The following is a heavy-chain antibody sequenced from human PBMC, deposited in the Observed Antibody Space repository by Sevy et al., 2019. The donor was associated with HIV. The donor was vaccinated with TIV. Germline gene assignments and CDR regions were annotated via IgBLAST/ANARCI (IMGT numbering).Heavy chain of an antibody. J-gene: IGHJ4*02. V-gene: IGHV3-15*01. CDR2: IKSKTDGGTT. D-gene: IGHD3-10*01. Sequence: GGSLRLSCAASGFTFNNAWMSWVRQAPGKGLEWVGRIKSKTDGGTTDYAAPVKGRFTISRDDSKNTLYLQMNSLKTEDTAVYYCTTEEATYGSGSYDHDYWGQGTLVTVSS. CDR3: TTEEATYGSGSYDHDY. CDR1: GFTFNNAW.